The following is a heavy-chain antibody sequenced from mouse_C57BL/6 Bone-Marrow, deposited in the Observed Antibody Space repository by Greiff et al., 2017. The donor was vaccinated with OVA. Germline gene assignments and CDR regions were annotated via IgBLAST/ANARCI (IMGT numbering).Heavy chain of an antibody. Sequence: VQLQQSGAELARPGASVKLSCKASGYTFTSYGISWVKQRTGQGLEWIGEIYPRSGNTYYNEKFKGKATLTADKSSSTAYMELRSLTSEDSAVYFCAREGSKAWFAYSGQGTLVTVSA. D-gene: IGHD2-5*01. CDR2: IYPRSGNT. V-gene: IGHV1-81*01. CDR3: AREGSKAWFAY. CDR1: GYTFTSYG. J-gene: IGHJ3*01.